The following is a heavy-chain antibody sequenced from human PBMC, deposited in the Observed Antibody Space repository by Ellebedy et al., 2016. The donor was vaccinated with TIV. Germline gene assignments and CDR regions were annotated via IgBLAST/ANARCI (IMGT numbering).Heavy chain of an antibody. CDR2: IAYNGIT. V-gene: IGHV4-59*01. CDR3: ARGRFPVSLENYFDP. CDR1: GGSISTFY. D-gene: IGHD3-3*01. Sequence: MPGGSLRLSCTVSGGSISTFYWSWIRQPPGKGLEWIGYIAYNGITSYNPSLRSRVTISLDKSRNQFSLKGTSVTAADTAMYFCARGRFPVSLENYFDPWGQGSLVSVSS. J-gene: IGHJ5*02.